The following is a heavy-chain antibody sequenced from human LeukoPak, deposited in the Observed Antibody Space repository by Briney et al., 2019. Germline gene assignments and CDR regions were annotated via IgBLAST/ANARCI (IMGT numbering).Heavy chain of an antibody. CDR2: MNPNSGNT. CDR3: ARGPHSSSWYPYYYYYMDV. D-gene: IGHD6-13*01. CDR1: GYTFTRYD. J-gene: IGHJ6*03. V-gene: IGHV1-8*01. Sequence: ASVTVSCMPSGYTFTRYDMKWVRQATGQRLEWMGWMNPNSGNTGYAQKFQGRVTMTRNTSISTAYMELSSLRSEDTAVYYCARGPHSSSWYPYYYYYMDVWGKGTTVTVSS.